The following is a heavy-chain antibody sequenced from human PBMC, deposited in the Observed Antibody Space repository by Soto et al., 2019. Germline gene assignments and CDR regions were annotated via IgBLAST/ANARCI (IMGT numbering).Heavy chain of an antibody. D-gene: IGHD1-1*01. CDR1: GGDISSGGYY. CDR3: ARDSGLERMNYYYGMDV. Sequence: PSETLSLTCTVSGGDISSGGYYWSWIRQHPGKGLEWIGYIYYSGSTYYNPSLKSRVTISVDTSKNQFSLKLSSVTAADTAVYYCARDSGLERMNYYYGMDVWGQGTTVTGSS. J-gene: IGHJ6*02. V-gene: IGHV4-31*03. CDR2: IYYSGST.